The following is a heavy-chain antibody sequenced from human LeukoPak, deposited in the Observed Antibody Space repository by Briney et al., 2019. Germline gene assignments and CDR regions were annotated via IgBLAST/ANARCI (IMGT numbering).Heavy chain of an antibody. CDR3: ARNNEDGCSHYYTDV. CDR2: IFYSGST. CDR1: GGSISRYY. V-gene: IGHV4-59*08. D-gene: IGHD5-24*01. Sequence: SETLSLTCIVSGGSISRYYWSLIRQPQGKGLEWIGYIFYSGSTNYNPSLKSRVTISVDTSKNQFSLKLSSVTAADTAVYYCARNNEDGCSHYYTDVWGKGTTVTVSS. J-gene: IGHJ6*03.